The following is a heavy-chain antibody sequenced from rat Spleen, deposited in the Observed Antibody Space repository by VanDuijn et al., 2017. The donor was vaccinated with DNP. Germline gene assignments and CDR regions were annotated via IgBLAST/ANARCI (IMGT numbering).Heavy chain of an antibody. CDR3: GRQRTIIPYYDVRYC. V-gene: IGHV5-7*01. J-gene: IGHJ4*01. CDR2: ISYNGGTP. CDR1: GFTFSDYY. Sequence: EVLLMESDGGLVQPGRSLKLSCAVSGFTFSDYYMAWVRQAPAKGLEWVATISYNGGTPYYREAVKGRFTISRDNAQKTLDQQMDSMNSEDTATDYCGRQRTIIPYYDVRYCWGQGASVTVSS. D-gene: IGHD1-6*01.